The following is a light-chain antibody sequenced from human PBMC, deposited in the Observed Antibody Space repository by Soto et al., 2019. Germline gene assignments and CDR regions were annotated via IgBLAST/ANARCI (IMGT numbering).Light chain of an antibody. J-gene: IGKJ1*01. CDR2: AAS. Sequence: AIQMTQSPSSLSASVGDRVTITCRASQGSRNDLGWYQQKPGKAPKLLIYAASSLKSGVPSRFSGSGSGTDFTLTISSLQPEDFATYYCLQDYNYPWTFGQGTKVEIK. V-gene: IGKV1-6*01. CDR1: QGSRND. CDR3: LQDYNYPWT.